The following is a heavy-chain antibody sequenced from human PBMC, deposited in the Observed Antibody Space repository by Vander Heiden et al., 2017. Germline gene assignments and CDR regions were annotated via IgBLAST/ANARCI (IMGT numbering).Heavy chain of an antibody. D-gene: IGHD2-2*01. J-gene: IGHJ4*02. Sequence: EVQLLESGGDFVQPGGSLRLSCAASGFTFSSHAMTWVRQAPGKGLEWLSTITAGGDNTYYADSVKGRFTISRDNSKSTLHLQMSNLRAEDTAVYYCAKRSPDTIKDLLVYWGQGTLVTVSS. CDR1: GFTFSSHA. CDR3: AKRSPDTIKDLLVY. V-gene: IGHV3-23*01. CDR2: ITAGGDNT.